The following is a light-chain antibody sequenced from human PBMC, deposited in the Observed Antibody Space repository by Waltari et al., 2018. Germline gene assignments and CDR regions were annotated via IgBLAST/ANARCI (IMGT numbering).Light chain of an antibody. J-gene: IGKJ3*01. Sequence: EIVLTQSPATLSLSPGERATLSCRASQSVSSYLAWYQQKPGQAPRLLIYDASNRATGIPARFSGIGSGTDFTLTISSLEPEDFAVYYCQQRSNWPPPHSFGPGTKVDIK. CDR3: QQRSNWPPPHS. CDR1: QSVSSY. CDR2: DAS. V-gene: IGKV3-11*01.